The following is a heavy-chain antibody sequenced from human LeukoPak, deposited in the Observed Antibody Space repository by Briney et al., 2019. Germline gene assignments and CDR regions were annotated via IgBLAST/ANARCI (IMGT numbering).Heavy chain of an antibody. J-gene: IGHJ4*02. CDR3: VRFFPYDSGSYFEY. CDR2: IIPIFDTA. Sequence: SVKVSCKASGDTFSNYAISWVRQAPGQGLEWMGGIIPIFDTANYAQKLQGRITITADKSTSTAYMELSGLRSEDTAVYYCVRFFPYDSGSYFEYWGQGTLVTVSS. D-gene: IGHD3-10*01. V-gene: IGHV1-69*06. CDR1: GDTFSNYA.